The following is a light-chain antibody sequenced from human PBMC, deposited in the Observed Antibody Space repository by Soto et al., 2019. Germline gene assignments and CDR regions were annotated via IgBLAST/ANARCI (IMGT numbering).Light chain of an antibody. V-gene: IGKV3-15*01. CDR1: QSVSGN. J-gene: IGKJ4*01. Sequence: EIVMTQSPATLSVSPGEGITLSCRASQSVSGNLAWYQQKPGQAPSLLIYASSLRATGIPARFSGSGSGTDFTLTISSLQSEDFAVYYCQQYNKWPTLTFGGGTKVEI. CDR2: ASS. CDR3: QQYNKWPTLT.